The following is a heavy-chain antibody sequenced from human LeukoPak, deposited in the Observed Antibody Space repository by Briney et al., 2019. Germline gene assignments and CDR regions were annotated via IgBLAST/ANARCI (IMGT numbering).Heavy chain of an antibody. CDR3: ARGDSGYAWG. V-gene: IGHV1-69*05. CDR1: GGTFSSYA. CDR2: FIPIFGTA. D-gene: IGHD5-12*01. Sequence: ASVKVSCKASGGTFSSYAISWVRQAPGQGLEWMGGFIPIFGTANYAQKFQGRVTITTDESTSTAYMELSSLRSEDTAVYYCARGDSGYAWGWGQGTLVTVSS. J-gene: IGHJ4*02.